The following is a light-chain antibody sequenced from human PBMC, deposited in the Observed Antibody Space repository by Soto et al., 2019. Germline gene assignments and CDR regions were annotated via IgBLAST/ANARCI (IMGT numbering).Light chain of an antibody. CDR1: QSVNNDY. CDR2: GAS. J-gene: IGKJ4*01. V-gene: IGKV3D-7*01. Sequence: ENVLTQSPGTLSLSPGERATLSCRASQSVNNDYLAWYQQRPGQSPSLLIYGASTRPTGIPDRFSGSGSGTDFTLTISSLQPEDFATYYCQQVNVYPSTFGGGTKVEIK. CDR3: QQVNVYPST.